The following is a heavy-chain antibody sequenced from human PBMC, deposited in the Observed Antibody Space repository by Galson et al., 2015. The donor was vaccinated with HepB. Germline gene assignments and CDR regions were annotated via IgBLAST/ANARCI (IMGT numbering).Heavy chain of an antibody. V-gene: IGHV3-20*04. J-gene: IGHJ3*02. CDR1: GFTFDDYG. D-gene: IGHD3-22*01. CDR2: INWNGGST. Sequence: SLRLSCAASGFTFDDYGMSWVRQAPGKGLEWVSGINWNGGSTGYADSVKGRFTISRDNAKNSLYLQMNSLRAEDTALYYCARDTYYYDSSGYLETIIDAFDIWGQGTMVTVSS. CDR3: ARDTYYYDSSGYLETIIDAFDI.